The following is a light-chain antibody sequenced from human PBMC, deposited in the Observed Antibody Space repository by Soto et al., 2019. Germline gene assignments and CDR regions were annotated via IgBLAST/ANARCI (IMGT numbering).Light chain of an antibody. J-gene: IGLJ1*01. V-gene: IGLV2-14*01. CDR1: SSDVGSYNY. Sequence: QSALTQPASVSGSPGQSITISCTGTSSDVGSYNYVSWYQQHPGKAPKLMIYEVSDRPSGISSRFSGSKSGNTASPTISGLQTEDEADYYCSSYTSSSTLFGTGTKGTVL. CDR3: SSYTSSSTL. CDR2: EVS.